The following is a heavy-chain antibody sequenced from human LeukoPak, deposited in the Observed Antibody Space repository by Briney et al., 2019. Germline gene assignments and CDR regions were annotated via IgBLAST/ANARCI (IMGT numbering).Heavy chain of an antibody. D-gene: IGHD3-16*02. V-gene: IGHV4-34*01. J-gene: IGHJ4*02. CDR2: INHSGST. Sequence: SETLSLTCAVYGGSFSGYYWSWLRQPPGKGLEWIGEINHSGSTNYNPSLKSRVSISVDTSKNQFSLKLSSVTAADTAVYYCARSRGTLGVWGSYRYFDYWGQGTLVTVSS. CDR1: GGSFSGYY. CDR3: ARSRGTLGVWGSYRYFDY.